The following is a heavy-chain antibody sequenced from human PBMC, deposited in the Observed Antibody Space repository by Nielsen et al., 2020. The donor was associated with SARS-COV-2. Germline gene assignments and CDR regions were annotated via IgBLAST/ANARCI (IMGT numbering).Heavy chain of an antibody. V-gene: IGHV7-4-1*02. CDR2: INTNTGNP. CDR3: ARSSYGDPIYYYYYGMDV. Sequence: WVRQALGQGLEWMGWINTNTGNPTYAQGFTGRFVFSLDTSVSTAYLQISSLKAEDTAVYYCARSSYGDPIYYYYYGMDVWGQGTTVTVSS. J-gene: IGHJ6*02. D-gene: IGHD4-17*01.